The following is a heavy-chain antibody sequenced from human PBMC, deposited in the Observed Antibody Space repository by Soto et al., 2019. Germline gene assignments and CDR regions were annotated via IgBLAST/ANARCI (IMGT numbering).Heavy chain of an antibody. J-gene: IGHJ6*02. CDR1: GFSLSNARMG. Sequence: QVTLKESGPVLVKPTEPLTLPCTVSGFSLSNARMGVSWIRQHPGKALKWPAHMFSNDEKSYSTSLKSRLTLAEATSKSQVVLTLTHMDPVYPATNCCARIPHLTAARPVYGMDVWGQGTTVTVSS. CDR2: MFSNDEK. D-gene: IGHD6-6*01. V-gene: IGHV2-26*01. CDR3: ARIPHLTAARPVYGMDV.